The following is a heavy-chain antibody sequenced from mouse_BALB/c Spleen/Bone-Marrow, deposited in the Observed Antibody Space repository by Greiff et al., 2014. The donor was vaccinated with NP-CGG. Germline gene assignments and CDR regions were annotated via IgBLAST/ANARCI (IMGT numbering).Heavy chain of an antibody. CDR3: VRSSYFDY. J-gene: IGHJ2*01. CDR2: IYPFNGGT. V-gene: IGHV1S29*02. CDR1: GYTFTDYN. D-gene: IGHD1-1*01. Sequence: EVKLVESGPELVKSGTSVKISCKASGYTFTDYNMHCVKQSHGKSLEWIGYIYPFNGGTDYNQKFKSKATMTVDKSSSTEYMELRNLTSEDSAVYYCVRSSYFDYWGQGTTLTVSS.